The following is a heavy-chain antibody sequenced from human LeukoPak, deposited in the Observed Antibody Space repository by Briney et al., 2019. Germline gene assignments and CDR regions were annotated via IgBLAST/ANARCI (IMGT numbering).Heavy chain of an antibody. CDR1: GFTFSSYS. J-gene: IGHJ4*02. CDR3: AREILAPGKTHDY. Sequence: GGSLRLSCPASGFTFSSYSMNWVRQAPGKGLEWVSSISSSSSFIYYADSVKGRFTISIDNAKNTLFLQMSSLRAEDTAVYFCAREILAPGKTHDYWGQGILVTVST. CDR2: ISSSSSFI. V-gene: IGHV3-21*01.